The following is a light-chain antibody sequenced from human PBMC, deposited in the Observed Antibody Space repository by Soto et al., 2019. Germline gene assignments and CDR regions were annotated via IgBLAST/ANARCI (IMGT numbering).Light chain of an antibody. CDR2: GAS. J-gene: IGKJ4*01. Sequence: EIVLTQSPGTLSLSPGQRATLSCRASQTVNSDYVAWYQQKPGQAPSLLISGASKRATGIPDRFSGSGSGTAFTLTISRLEPEDFAMYYCQQYGGSPLVTFGGGTKVEIK. CDR3: QQYGGSPLVT. V-gene: IGKV3-20*01. CDR1: QTVNSDY.